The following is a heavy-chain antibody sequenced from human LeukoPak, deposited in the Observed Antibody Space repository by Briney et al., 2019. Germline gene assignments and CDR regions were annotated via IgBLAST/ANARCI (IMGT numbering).Heavy chain of an antibody. CDR3: AKDSRGSSAWNY. D-gene: IGHD2-2*01. CDR1: GFTFSSYW. Sequence: GGSLRLSCAASGFTFSSYWMSWVRQAPGKGLEWVANIKVDGSEKYYVDSVKGRFTISRDNAKNSLYLQMNSLRAEDTAVYYCAKDSRGSSAWNYWGQGTLVTVSS. CDR2: IKVDGSEK. J-gene: IGHJ4*02. V-gene: IGHV3-7*03.